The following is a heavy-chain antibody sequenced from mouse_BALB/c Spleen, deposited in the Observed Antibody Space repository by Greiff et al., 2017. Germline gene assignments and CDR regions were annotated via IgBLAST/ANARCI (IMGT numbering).Heavy chain of an antibody. Sequence: VQLQQSGPELVKPGASVKMSCKASGYTFTSYVMHWVKQKPGQGLEWIGYINPYNDGTKYNEKFKGKATLTSDKSSGTAYMELSSLTSEDSAVYYCARGGSTATFAYWGQGTLVTVSA. CDR2: INPYNDGT. CDR1: GYTFTSYV. CDR3: ARGGSTATFAY. D-gene: IGHD1-2*01. J-gene: IGHJ3*01. V-gene: IGHV1-14*01.